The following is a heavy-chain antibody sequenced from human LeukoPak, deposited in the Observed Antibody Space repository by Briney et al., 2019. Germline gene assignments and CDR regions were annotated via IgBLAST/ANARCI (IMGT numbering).Heavy chain of an antibody. Sequence: PGGSLRPSCAASGFTVSSNYMSWVRQAPGKGLEWVSVIYSGGSTYYADSVKGRFTISRDNSKNTLYLQMNSLRAEDTAVYYCARDRGYSYGYYFDYWGQGTLVTVSS. V-gene: IGHV3-53*01. D-gene: IGHD5-18*01. CDR1: GFTVSSNY. J-gene: IGHJ4*02. CDR3: ARDRGYSYGYYFDY. CDR2: IYSGGST.